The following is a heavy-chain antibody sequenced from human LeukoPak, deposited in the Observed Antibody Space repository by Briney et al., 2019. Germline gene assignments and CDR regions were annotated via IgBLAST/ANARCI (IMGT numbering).Heavy chain of an antibody. CDR2: IYYSGST. V-gene: IGHV4-59*08. Sequence: PSETLSLTCTVSGGSISSYYWSWIRQPPGKGLEGIGYIYYSGSTNYNPSLKSRVTISVDTSKNQFSLKLSSVTAADTAVYYCARLGEDYYDSSGYIFDYWGQGTLVTVSS. CDR3: ARLGEDYYDSSGYIFDY. D-gene: IGHD3-22*01. J-gene: IGHJ4*02. CDR1: GGSISSYY.